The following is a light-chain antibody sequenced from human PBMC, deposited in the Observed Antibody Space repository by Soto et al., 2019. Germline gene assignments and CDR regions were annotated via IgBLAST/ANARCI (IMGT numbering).Light chain of an antibody. Sequence: DIKMTQSPSVLSASVGDTVTITCRASQSISTHLNWYQQKPGKAPRVLIYGGSTLQSGVPSRFSGSGSGTDFTLAISGLQPADIATYYCQQSYSSPQTFGQGTKVDI. CDR1: QSISTH. CDR2: GGS. CDR3: QQSYSSPQT. V-gene: IGKV1-39*01. J-gene: IGKJ1*01.